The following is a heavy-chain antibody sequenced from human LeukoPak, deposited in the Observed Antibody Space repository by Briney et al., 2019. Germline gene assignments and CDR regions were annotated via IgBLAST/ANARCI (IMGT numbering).Heavy chain of an antibody. CDR1: GYTFTTYD. J-gene: IGHJ5*02. V-gene: IGHV1-8*01. D-gene: IGHD6-19*01. CDR3: ARGRGSGHKENWFDP. CDR2: MNPNSGNT. Sequence: ASVKVSCKASGYTFTTYDINWVRQATGQGLEWMGWMNPNSGNTGYAQKFQGRVTMTRNTSISTACMELSSLRSEDTAVYYCARGRGSGHKENWFDPWGQGTLVTVSS.